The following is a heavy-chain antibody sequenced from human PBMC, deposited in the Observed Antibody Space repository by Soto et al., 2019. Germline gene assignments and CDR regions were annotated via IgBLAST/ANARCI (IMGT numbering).Heavy chain of an antibody. D-gene: IGHD2-2*01. V-gene: IGHV3-23*01. J-gene: IGHJ6*02. CDR3: AKYIVVVPAAYYYYGMDV. CDR1: GFTFSSYA. CDR2: IRGSDGST. Sequence: TGGSLRLSCAATGFTFSSYAMSWVRQAPEKGLEWVSAIRGSDGSTYYADSVKGRFTISRDNSKNTLYLQMNSLRAEDTAVYYCAKYIVVVPAAYYYYGMDVWGQGTTVTVSS.